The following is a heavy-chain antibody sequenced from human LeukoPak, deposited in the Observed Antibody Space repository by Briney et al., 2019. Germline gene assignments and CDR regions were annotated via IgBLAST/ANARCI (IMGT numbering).Heavy chain of an antibody. V-gene: IGHV1-18*01. Sequence: GASVKVSCKASGYTFSDCAIHWVRQAPGQRLEWMGWISAYNGNTNYAQELQGRVTMTTDTSTSTAYMELRSLRSDATAVYYCARGFVVPAARPFDYWGQGTLVTVSS. CDR3: ARGFVVPAARPFDY. CDR2: ISAYNGNT. CDR1: GYTFSDCA. J-gene: IGHJ4*02. D-gene: IGHD2-2*01.